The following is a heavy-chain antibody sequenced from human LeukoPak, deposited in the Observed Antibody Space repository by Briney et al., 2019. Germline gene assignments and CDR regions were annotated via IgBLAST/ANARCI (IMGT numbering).Heavy chain of an antibody. Sequence: KTSETLSLTCAVYGGSFSGYYWSWIRQPPGKGLEWIGEINHSGSTNYNPSLKSRVTISVDTSKNQFSLKLSSVTAADTAIYYCARQGWRGTYGSDAFEIWGQGTMVTVSS. D-gene: IGHD3-10*01. V-gene: IGHV4-34*01. CDR1: GGSFSGYY. CDR2: INHSGST. CDR3: ARQGWRGTYGSDAFEI. J-gene: IGHJ3*02.